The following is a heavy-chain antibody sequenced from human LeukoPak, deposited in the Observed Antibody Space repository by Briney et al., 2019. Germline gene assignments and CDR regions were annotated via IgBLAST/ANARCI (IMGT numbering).Heavy chain of an antibody. J-gene: IGHJ4*02. CDR3: ARGRSLVGATWTYINC. D-gene: IGHD1-26*01. CDR1: GGSFSGYY. CDR2: INHSGST. Sequence: SETLSLTCAVSGGSFSGYYWSWIRQPPGKGLEWIGEINHSGSTNYNPYPKSRVTISLDTSKTQFSLNLSSVTSADTAVYCCARGRSLVGATWTYINCSGEATLATASS. V-gene: IGHV4-34*01.